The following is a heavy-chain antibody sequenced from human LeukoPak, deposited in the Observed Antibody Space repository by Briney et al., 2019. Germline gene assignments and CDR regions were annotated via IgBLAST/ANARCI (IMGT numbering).Heavy chain of an antibody. CDR2: IYSDGST. V-gene: IGHV3-66*01. J-gene: IGHJ5*02. CDR1: GFTVSYNY. CDR3: AKELADSSGYYDA. D-gene: IGHD3-22*01. Sequence: GGSLRLSCAASGFTVSYNYMSWVRQAPGKGLEWVSIIYSDGSTYYADSMKGRFTVSRDNSKNTVYLQMNSLRAEDTAVYYCAKELADSSGYYDAWGQGTLVTVSS.